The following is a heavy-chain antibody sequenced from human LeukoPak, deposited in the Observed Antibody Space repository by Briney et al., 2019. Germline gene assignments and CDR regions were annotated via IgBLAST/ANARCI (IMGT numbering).Heavy chain of an antibody. CDR3: AESLYCGGGSCYPSALGMDV. V-gene: IGHV3-23*01. D-gene: IGHD2-15*01. J-gene: IGHJ6*02. CDR2: ISGSGNRT. Sequence: GGSLRLSCAASGFTFSSYAMSWVRQAPGKGLEWVSSISGSGNRTYYADSVKGRFTISRDNSKNTLFLQMNSLRAEDTAVYYCAESLYCGGGSCYPSALGMDVWGQGTTVTVSS. CDR1: GFTFSSYA.